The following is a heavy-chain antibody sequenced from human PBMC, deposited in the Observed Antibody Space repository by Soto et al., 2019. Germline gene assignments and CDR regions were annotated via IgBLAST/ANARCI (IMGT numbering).Heavy chain of an antibody. J-gene: IGHJ4*02. CDR1: GFTFSSYW. D-gene: IGHD3-10*01. CDR3: TRARGSYDYASDY. V-gene: IGHV3-74*01. Sequence: GGSLRLSCAASGFTFSSYWMHWVRQAPGKGLVWVSRINTDGSSTSYADSVKGRFTISRDNAKNTLYLQMNSLRVDDTAVYYCTRARGSYDYASDYWGQGTLVTVSS. CDR2: INTDGSST.